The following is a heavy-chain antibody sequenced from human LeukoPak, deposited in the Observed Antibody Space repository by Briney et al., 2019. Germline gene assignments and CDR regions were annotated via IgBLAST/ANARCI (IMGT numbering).Heavy chain of an antibody. J-gene: IGHJ4*02. V-gene: IGHV3-66*01. Sequence: PGGSLRLSCAASGFTVGSNYMSWVRQAPGKGLEWVSVIYSGGSTYYADSVKGRFTISRDNSKNTLYLQMNSLRAEDTAVYYCAREASGYYRDFWGQGTLVTVSS. CDR2: IYSGGST. CDR3: AREASGYYRDF. CDR1: GFTVGSNY. D-gene: IGHD3-3*01.